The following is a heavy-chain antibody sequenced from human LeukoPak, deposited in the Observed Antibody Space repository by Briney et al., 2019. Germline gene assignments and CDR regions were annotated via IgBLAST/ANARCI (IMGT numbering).Heavy chain of an antibody. V-gene: IGHV3-23*03. CDR1: GFTFSSYA. CDR3: ARGLYFALDY. J-gene: IGHJ4*02. Sequence: GGSLRLSCAASGFTFSSYAMSWVRQAPGKGLEWVSVIYSGGSTYYADSVKGRFTISRDNAKNTLYLQMNSLRAEDTAVYYCARGLYFALDYWGQGTLVTVSS. CDR2: IYSGGST. D-gene: IGHD2/OR15-2a*01.